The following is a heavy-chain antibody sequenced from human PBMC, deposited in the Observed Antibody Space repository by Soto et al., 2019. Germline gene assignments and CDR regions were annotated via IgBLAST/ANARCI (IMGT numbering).Heavy chain of an antibody. CDR3: ARSTGRY. D-gene: IGHD2-21*01. J-gene: IGHJ4*02. V-gene: IGHV4-30-4*01. CDR2: IYSSGST. Sequence: SETLSLTCTVSGASVSSDDYYWSWIRQLPGKDLEWIGYIYSSGSTYYNPSLRSRLTLSIDTSKNQFSLSLRSVTAADTAVYYCARSTGRYWGQGTLVTVSS. CDR1: GASVSSDDYY.